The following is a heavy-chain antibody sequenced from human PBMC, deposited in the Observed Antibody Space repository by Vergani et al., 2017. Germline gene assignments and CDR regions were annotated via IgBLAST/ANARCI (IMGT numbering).Heavy chain of an antibody. D-gene: IGHD3-22*01. V-gene: IGHV1-69*13. CDR2: IIPIFGTT. CDR3: AMAYYYDSSGYSNYYYMDV. J-gene: IGHJ6*03. CDR1: GGTFSSNS. Sequence: QGQLAQSGAEVKKPGSSVKVSCKASGGTFSSNSISWVRQAPGQGLEWMGRIIPIFGTTSYAQKFQGRVTILADESTSTAYMELSSLRSEDTAVYYCAMAYYYDSSGYSNYYYMDVWGKGTTVTVSS.